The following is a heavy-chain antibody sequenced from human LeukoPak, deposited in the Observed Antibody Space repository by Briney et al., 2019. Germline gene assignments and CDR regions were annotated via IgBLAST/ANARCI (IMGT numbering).Heavy chain of an antibody. V-gene: IGHV3-30*02. CDR3: ARVQRAIRDSSSWFFSPEASWFDP. J-gene: IGHJ5*02. CDR1: GFTFSSYG. D-gene: IGHD6-13*01. Sequence: PGGSLRLSCVASGFTFSSYGMHWVRQAPGKGLEWVSFIRYDGSNKYYADSVKGRFTISRDNAKNSLYLQMNSLRAEDTAVYYCARVQRAIRDSSSWFFSPEASWFDPWGQGTLVTVSS. CDR2: IRYDGSNK.